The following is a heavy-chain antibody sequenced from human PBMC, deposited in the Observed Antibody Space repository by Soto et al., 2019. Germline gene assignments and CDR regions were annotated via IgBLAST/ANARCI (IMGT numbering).Heavy chain of an antibody. CDR1: GFTFNNYA. Sequence: GGSLRLSCAASGFTFNNYAMSWVRQAPGKGLEWVSGISGSGGYTYYADSVKGRFTISRDNSKNTLYLQMNSLRAEDTAIYYCAKGDPQQLPSFYYYYYGMDVWGQGTTVTVSS. J-gene: IGHJ6*02. CDR3: AKGDPQQLPSFYYYYYGMDV. V-gene: IGHV3-23*01. CDR2: ISGSGGYT. D-gene: IGHD6-13*01.